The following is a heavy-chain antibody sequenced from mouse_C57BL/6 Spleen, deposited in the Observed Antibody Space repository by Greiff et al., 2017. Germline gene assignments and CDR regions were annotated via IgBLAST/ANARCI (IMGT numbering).Heavy chain of an antibody. CDR1: GFSLTSYG. V-gene: IGHV2-2*01. Sequence: QVQLQQSGPGLVQPSQSLSITCTASGFSLTSYGVHWVRQSPGKGLEWLGVIWSGGSTDYNAAFISRLSISKDNSKSQVFFKMISLQADDTAIYYSARVGSNYFDVWGTGTTVTVSS. D-gene: IGHD1-1*01. CDR2: IWSGGST. J-gene: IGHJ1*03. CDR3: ARVGSNYFDV.